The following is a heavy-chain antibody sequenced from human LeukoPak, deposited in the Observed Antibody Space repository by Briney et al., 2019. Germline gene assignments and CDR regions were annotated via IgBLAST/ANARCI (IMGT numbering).Heavy chain of an antibody. CDR1: GFTFSDYA. CDR3: ASGDYYYMDV. CDR2: IYSGGST. D-gene: IGHD4-17*01. V-gene: IGHV3-53*01. J-gene: IGHJ6*03. Sequence: GGSLRLSCAASGFTFSDYAMHWVRQAPGKGLEWVSVIYSGGSTYYADSVKGRFTISRDNSKNTLYLQMNSLRAEDTAVYYCASGDYYYMDVWGKGTTVTISS.